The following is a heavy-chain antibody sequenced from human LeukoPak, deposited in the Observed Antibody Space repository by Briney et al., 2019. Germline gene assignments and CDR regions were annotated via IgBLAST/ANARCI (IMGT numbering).Heavy chain of an antibody. CDR1: GGSISSYY. V-gene: IGHV4-59*08. Sequence: SGTLSLTCTVSGGSISSYYWSWIRQPPGKGLEWIGYIYYSGSTNYNPSLKSRVTISVDTSKNQFSLKLSSVTAADTAVYYCARLEVAVAGFYFDYWGQGTLVTVSS. D-gene: IGHD6-19*01. J-gene: IGHJ4*02. CDR3: ARLEVAVAGFYFDY. CDR2: IYYSGST.